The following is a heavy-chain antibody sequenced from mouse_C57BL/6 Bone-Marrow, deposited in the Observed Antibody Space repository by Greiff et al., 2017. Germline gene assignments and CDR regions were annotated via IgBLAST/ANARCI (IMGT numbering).Heavy chain of an antibody. CDR3: ARSGYYGSSPAWFAD. J-gene: IGHJ3*01. D-gene: IGHD1-1*01. V-gene: IGHV1-81*01. Sequence: QVQLQQSGAELARPGASVKLSCKASGYTFTSYGISWVKQRTGQGLEWIGEIYPRSGNTYYNEKFKGKATLTADKSSSTAYMELRSLTSEDSAVYFCARSGYYGSSPAWFADWGKGTLVTVSA. CDR2: IYPRSGNT. CDR1: GYTFTSYG.